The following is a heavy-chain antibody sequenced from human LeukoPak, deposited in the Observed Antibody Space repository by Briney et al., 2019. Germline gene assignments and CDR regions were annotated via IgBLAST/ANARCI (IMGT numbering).Heavy chain of an antibody. J-gene: IGHJ4*02. D-gene: IGHD3-10*01. Sequence: SQTLSLTCAVSGGSISSGGYSWSWIRQPPGKGLEWIGYIYHSGSTYYNPSLKSRVTISVDRSKNQFSLKLSSVTAADTAVYYCARGRTRGVNGPGSGDYWGQGTLVTVSS. CDR2: IYHSGST. V-gene: IGHV4-30-2*01. CDR1: GGSISSGGYS. CDR3: ARGRTRGVNGPGSGDY.